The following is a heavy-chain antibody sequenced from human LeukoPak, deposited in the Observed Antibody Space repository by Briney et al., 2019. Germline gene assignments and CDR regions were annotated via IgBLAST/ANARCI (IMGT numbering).Heavy chain of an antibody. D-gene: IGHD2-2*02. V-gene: IGHV1-69*13. CDR1: GGTFSSYA. CDR3: ARGCSSTSCYTSGLAPWFDP. CDR2: IIPIFGTA. Sequence: SVKVSCKASGGTFSSYAISWVRQAPGQGPEWMGGIIPIFGTANYAQKFQGRVTITADEATSTAYMELSSLRSEDTAVYYCARGCSSTSCYTSGLAPWFDPWGQGTLVTVSS. J-gene: IGHJ5*02.